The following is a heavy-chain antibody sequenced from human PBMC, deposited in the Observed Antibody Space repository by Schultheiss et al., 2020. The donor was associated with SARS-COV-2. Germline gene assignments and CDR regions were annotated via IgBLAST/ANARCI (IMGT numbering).Heavy chain of an antibody. CDR1: GYTFTDYV. CDR3: ATGTPDCSGGSCYSALSFYGMDV. D-gene: IGHD2-15*01. CDR2: INPNSGGT. V-gene: IGHV1-2*02. J-gene: IGHJ6*02. Sequence: ASVKVSCKASGYTFTDYVMHWVRQAPGHGLEWLGWINPNSGGTNYAQKFQGRVTMTRDTSISTAYMELSRLRSDDTAVYYCATGTPDCSGGSCYSALSFYGMDVWGQGTTVTVSS.